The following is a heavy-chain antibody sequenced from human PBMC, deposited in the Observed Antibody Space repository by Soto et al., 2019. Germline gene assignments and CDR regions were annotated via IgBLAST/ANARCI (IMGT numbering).Heavy chain of an antibody. D-gene: IGHD3-3*01. V-gene: IGHV3-48*03. CDR3: ARKTYYDFWSGCYFDY. Sequence: GGSLRLSCAASGFTFSSYEMNWVRQAPGKGLEWVSYISSSGSTIYYADSVKGRFTISRDNAKNSLYLQMNSLRAEDTAVYYCARKTYYDFWSGCYFDYWGQGTLGTAPQ. CDR2: ISSSGSTI. J-gene: IGHJ4*02. CDR1: GFTFSSYE.